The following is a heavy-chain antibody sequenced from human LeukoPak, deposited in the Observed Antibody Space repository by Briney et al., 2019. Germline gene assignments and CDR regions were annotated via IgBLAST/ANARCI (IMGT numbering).Heavy chain of an antibody. Sequence: PGGSLRLSCAASGFTFSSYAMSWVRQAPGKGLEWVSAISGSGGSTYYADSVKGRFTISRDNSKNTLYLQMNSLRAGDTAVYYCAKAFSYYYYDSSGYLDYWGQGTLVTVSS. CDR2: ISGSGGST. CDR3: AKAFSYYYYDSSGYLDY. CDR1: GFTFSSYA. D-gene: IGHD3-22*01. V-gene: IGHV3-23*01. J-gene: IGHJ4*02.